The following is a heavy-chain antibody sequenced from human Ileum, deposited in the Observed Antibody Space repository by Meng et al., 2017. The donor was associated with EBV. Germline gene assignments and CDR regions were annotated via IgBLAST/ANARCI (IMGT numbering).Heavy chain of an antibody. CDR3: ASSDYYRSDY. D-gene: IGHD3-22*01. J-gene: IGHJ4*02. Sequence: VQGEEAGPGLVKPSETLSLTCAVSGGSISRSDWWSWVRQPPGKGLEWIGETSHSGSTNYSPSLKSRVTISLDKSKNQLSLKLNSVTAADTAVYYCASSDYYRSDYWGQGTLVTVSS. V-gene: IGHV4-4*02. CDR1: GGSISRSDW. CDR2: TSHSGST.